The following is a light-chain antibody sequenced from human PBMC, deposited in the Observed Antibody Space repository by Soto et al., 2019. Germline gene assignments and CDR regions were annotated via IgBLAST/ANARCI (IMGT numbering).Light chain of an antibody. CDR2: SNN. Sequence: QLVLTQPPSASGTPGQRVTISCSGSSSNVGSDVVNWYQQLPGTAPKLLIYSNNQRPSGVPDRFSGSKSGTSASLAISGLQSDDEADYYCAAWDGSLNGWVFGGGTQLTVL. CDR1: SSNVGSDV. J-gene: IGLJ3*02. V-gene: IGLV1-44*01. CDR3: AAWDGSLNGWV.